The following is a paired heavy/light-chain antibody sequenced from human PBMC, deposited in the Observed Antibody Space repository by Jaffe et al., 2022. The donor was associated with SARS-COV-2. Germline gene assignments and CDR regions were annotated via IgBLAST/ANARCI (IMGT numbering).Heavy chain of an antibody. V-gene: IGHV1-18*01. CDR2: ISAFNGAT. Sequence: QVQLVQSGAEGKKPGASVKVSCKASGYTFVTYVISWVRQAPGQGLEWMGWISAFNGATEYAQNFQGRVTMTTSKSTSTAYMELRSLRSDDTAVYYCARAGGGVQGYAFDIWGQGTMVTVSS. D-gene: IGHD1-1*01. CDR1: GYTFVTYV. J-gene: IGHJ3*02. CDR3: ARAGGGVQGYAFDI.
Light chain of an antibody. V-gene: IGKV3-20*01. CDR2: GTS. CDR3: QQYGSSPWT. Sequence: EIVLTQSPGTLSLSPGERATLSCRASQSVSSSYLAWYQQKPGQPPRLLIYGTSNRATGIPDRFSGSGSGTDFTLTISRLEPEDFAVYYCQQYGSSPWTFGQGTKVEIK. CDR1: QSVSSSY. J-gene: IGKJ1*01.